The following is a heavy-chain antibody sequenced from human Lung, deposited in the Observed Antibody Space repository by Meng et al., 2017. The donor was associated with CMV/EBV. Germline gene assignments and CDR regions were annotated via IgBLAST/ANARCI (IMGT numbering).Heavy chain of an antibody. Sequence: QVPVLQCEAYSTTPAASVMVSCNASGYSFTTYAMHWVRQAPGQRLEWMGWINAGNGNTKYSEKFQSRVTITRDTAASTAYMELSSLRSEDTAVYYCARTGCSSSSCYDYWGQGTLVTVSS. CDR2: INAGNGNT. D-gene: IGHD2-2*01. V-gene: IGHV1-3*01. CDR1: GYSFTTYA. CDR3: ARTGCSSSSCYDY. J-gene: IGHJ4*02.